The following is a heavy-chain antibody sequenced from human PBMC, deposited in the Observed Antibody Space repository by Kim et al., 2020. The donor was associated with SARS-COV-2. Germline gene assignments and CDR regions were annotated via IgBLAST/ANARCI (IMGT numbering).Heavy chain of an antibody. Sequence: ASVKVSCKVSGYTLTELSMHWVRQAPGKGLEWMGGFDPEDGETIYAQKFQGRVTMTEDTSTDTAYMELSSLRSEDTAVYYCATSNSGSQQLVRSYYYYGMDVWGQGTTVTVSS. CDR1: GYTLTELS. D-gene: IGHD6-13*01. CDR3: ATSNSGSQQLVRSYYYYGMDV. CDR2: FDPEDGET. J-gene: IGHJ6*02. V-gene: IGHV1-24*01.